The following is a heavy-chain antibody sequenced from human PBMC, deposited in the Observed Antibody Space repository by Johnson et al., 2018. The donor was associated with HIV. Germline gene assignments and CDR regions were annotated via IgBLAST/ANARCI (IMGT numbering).Heavy chain of an antibody. Sequence: QVQLVESGGGLVQPGRSLRLSCAASGFSLRTYDMHWVRQTTGRGLEWVAFIRYDGSNKYYTESVGGRFTISRDNSKNTLHLQMNSLIAEDTAVYYCAKEPAVGYRGSFSGAFDIWGQGTWVTVSS. V-gene: IGHV3-30*02. D-gene: IGHD1-26*01. CDR3: AKEPAVGYRGSFSGAFDI. CDR2: IRYDGSNK. CDR1: GFSLRTYD. J-gene: IGHJ3*02.